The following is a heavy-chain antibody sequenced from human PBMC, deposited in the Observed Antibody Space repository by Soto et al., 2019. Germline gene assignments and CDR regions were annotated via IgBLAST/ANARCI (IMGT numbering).Heavy chain of an antibody. CDR2: IKQDGSEK. V-gene: IGHV3-7*01. D-gene: IGHD6-19*01. CDR1: GCTFISYW. Sequence: GGALRLSFASSGCTFISYWMSWVLQAPGKGLEWVANIKQDGSEKYYVDSVKGRFTISRDNAKNSLYLQMNSLRAEDTAVYYCARYVIAVAGFDPWGQGTLVTVSS. CDR3: ARYVIAVAGFDP. J-gene: IGHJ5*02.